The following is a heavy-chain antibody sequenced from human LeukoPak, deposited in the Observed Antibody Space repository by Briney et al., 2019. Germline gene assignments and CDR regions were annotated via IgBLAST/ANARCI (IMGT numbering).Heavy chain of an antibody. V-gene: IGHV1-2*02. CDR2: INPNSGGT. Sequence: ASVKVSCKASGYTFTGYYMHWVRQAPGQGLEWTGWINPNSGGTNYAQKFQGRVTMTRDTSISTAYMELSRLRSDDTAVYYCARGKTDPERITMVRGVFDYWGQGTLVTVSS. CDR1: GYTFTGYY. D-gene: IGHD3-10*01. J-gene: IGHJ4*02. CDR3: ARGKTDPERITMVRGVFDY.